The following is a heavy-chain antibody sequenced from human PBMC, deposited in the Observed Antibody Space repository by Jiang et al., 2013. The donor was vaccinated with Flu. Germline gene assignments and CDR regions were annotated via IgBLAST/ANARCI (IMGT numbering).Heavy chain of an antibody. Sequence: KPTQTLTLTCTFSGFSLSTSGMRVSWIRQPPGKALEWLARIDWDDDKFYSTSLKTRLTISKDTSKNQVVLTMTNMDPVDTATYYCAREILEGYYDSSGDPFDWGQGTLVTVSS. D-gene: IGHD3-22*01. V-gene: IGHV2-70*04. CDR2: IDWDDDK. CDR3: AREILEGYYDSSGDPFD. CDR1: GFSLSTSGMR. J-gene: IGHJ4*02.